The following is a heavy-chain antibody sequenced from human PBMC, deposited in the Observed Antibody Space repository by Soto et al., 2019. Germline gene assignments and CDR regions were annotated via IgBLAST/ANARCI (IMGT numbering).Heavy chain of an antibody. CDR1: GYTLTELS. CDR2: FDPEDGET. Sequence: ASVKVSCKVSGYTLTELSMHWVRQAPGKGLEWMGGFDPEDGETIYAQKFQGRVTMTEDTSTDTAYMELSSLRSEDTAVYYCGTGLTMVRGETEPNYYGMDVWGQGTTVTVSS. V-gene: IGHV1-24*01. J-gene: IGHJ6*02. CDR3: GTGLTMVRGETEPNYYGMDV. D-gene: IGHD3-10*01.